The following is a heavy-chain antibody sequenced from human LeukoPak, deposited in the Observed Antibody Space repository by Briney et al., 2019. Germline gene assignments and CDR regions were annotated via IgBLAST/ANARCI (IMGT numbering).Heavy chain of an antibody. CDR2: ISSSSSTI. V-gene: IGHV3-48*01. J-gene: IGHJ4*02. CDR3: ARDSCSGGSCYSYYY. D-gene: IGHD2-15*01. CDR1: GFTFSSYS. Sequence: GGSLRLSCAASGFTFSSYSMNWVRQAPGKGLEWVSYISSSSSTIYYAGSVKGRFTISRDNAKNSLYLQMNSLRAEDTAVYYCARDSCSGGSCYSYYYWGQGTLVTVSS.